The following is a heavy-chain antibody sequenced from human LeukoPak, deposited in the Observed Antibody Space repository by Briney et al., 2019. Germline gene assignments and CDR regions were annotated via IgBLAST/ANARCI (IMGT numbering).Heavy chain of an antibody. CDR3: AKESGKFDY. Sequence: KPGGSLRPSCVASGLNFDDSAMHWVRQAPGKGLEWVSLISADGGSTFSADSVKGRFSISRDNSKNSLYLQMNSLRSEDTAMYYCAKESGKFDYWGQGTLVAVSS. CDR1: GLNFDDSA. V-gene: IGHV3-43*02. J-gene: IGHJ4*02. CDR2: ISADGGST.